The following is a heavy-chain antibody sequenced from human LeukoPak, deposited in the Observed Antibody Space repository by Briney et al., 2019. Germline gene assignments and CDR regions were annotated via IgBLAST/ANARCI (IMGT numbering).Heavy chain of an antibody. Sequence: PGGSLRLSCAASGYTFSSFSINWVRQAPGKGLEWVSSISVRSNYIYYADSVRGRFTISRDDARDSLYLQMNSLRAEDTAVYYCVRLRRNSDTSGYYYYYDFWGQGTLDTVSS. V-gene: IGHV3-21*01. CDR1: GYTFSSFS. D-gene: IGHD3-22*01. CDR2: ISVRSNYI. CDR3: VRLRRNSDTSGYYYYYDF. J-gene: IGHJ4*02.